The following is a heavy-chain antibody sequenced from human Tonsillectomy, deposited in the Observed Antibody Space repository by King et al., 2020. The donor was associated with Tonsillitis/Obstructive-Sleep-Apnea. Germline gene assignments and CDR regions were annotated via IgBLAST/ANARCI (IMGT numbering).Heavy chain of an antibody. CDR1: GYTFTSYY. Sequence: MQLVQSGAEVKKPGASVKVSCKASGYTFTSYYMHWVRQAPGQGLEWRGIINPSGGSISYAQKFQGRVTMTRDTSTSTVYMELSSLRSEDTAVYYCARGGYYGSGSYSAFDIWGQGTMVTVSS. J-gene: IGHJ3*02. D-gene: IGHD3-10*01. CDR2: INPSGGSI. V-gene: IGHV1-46*01. CDR3: ARGGYYGSGSYSAFDI.